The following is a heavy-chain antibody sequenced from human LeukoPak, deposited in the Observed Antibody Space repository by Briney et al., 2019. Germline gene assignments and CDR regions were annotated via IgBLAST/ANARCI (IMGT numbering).Heavy chain of an antibody. V-gene: IGHV3-11*04. CDR2: ISSSGSTI. J-gene: IGHJ3*02. D-gene: IGHD2-21*02. Sequence: GGSLRLSCAASGFTFSDYYMSWIRQAPGKGLEWVSYISSSGSTIYYADSVKGRFTISRDNAKNSLYLQMNSLRAEDTAVYYCASEYCGGDCYSTWFGGAFDIWGQGTMVTVSS. CDR3: ASEYCGGDCYSTWFGGAFDI. CDR1: GFTFSDYY.